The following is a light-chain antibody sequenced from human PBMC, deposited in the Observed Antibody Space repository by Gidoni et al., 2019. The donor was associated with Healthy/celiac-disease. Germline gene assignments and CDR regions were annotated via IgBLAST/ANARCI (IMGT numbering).Light chain of an antibody. CDR3: ETWDSNTRV. Sequence: QPVLTHSSSASASLGSSVKLTCTLSSGHSSYIIEWHQQQPGKAPRYLMKLEGSGSYNKGSGVPDRFSGSSSGADRYLTISNLQAEDEADYYCETWDSNTRVFGGGTQLTVL. CDR2: LEGSGSY. CDR1: SGHSSYI. J-gene: IGLJ7*01. V-gene: IGLV4-60*03.